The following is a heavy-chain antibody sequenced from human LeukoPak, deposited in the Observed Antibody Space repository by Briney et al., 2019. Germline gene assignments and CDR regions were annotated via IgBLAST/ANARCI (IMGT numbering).Heavy chain of an antibody. CDR3: ARRTAAAATGWFDP. V-gene: IGHV1-18*01. CDR1: GYTFTSYG. J-gene: IGHJ5*02. D-gene: IGHD6-13*01. Sequence: ASVKVSCKASGYTFTSYGISWVRQAPGQGLEWMGWISAYNGNTNYAQKLQGRVTMTTDTSTSTAYVELRSLRSDDTAVYYCARRTAAAATGWFDPWGQGTLVTVSS. CDR2: ISAYNGNT.